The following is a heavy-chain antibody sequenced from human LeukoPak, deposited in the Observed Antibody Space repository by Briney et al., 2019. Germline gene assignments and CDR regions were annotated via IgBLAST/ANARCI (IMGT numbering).Heavy chain of an antibody. CDR1: GFTFSHYG. D-gene: IGHD3-3*01. V-gene: IGHV3-7*03. CDR3: ARVGATIFGVIMYYYYGMDV. J-gene: IGHJ6*02. CDR2: IKQDGSEK. Sequence: GGSLRLSCAASGFTFSHYGMSWVRQAPGKGLEWVANIKQDGSEKSYVDSVKGRFTISRDNAKNSLYLQMNSLRAEDTAVYYCARVGATIFGVIMYYYYGMDVWGQGTTVTVSS.